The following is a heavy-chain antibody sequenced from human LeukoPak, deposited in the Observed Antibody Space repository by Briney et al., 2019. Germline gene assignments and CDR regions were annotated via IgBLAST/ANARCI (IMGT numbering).Heavy chain of an antibody. Sequence: PGGSLRLSCAASGFTFSIYAMSWVRQAPGKGLEWVSTIYSGGSTYYADSVKGRFTISRDNSKNTLYLQMNSLRAEDTAVYYCARHDWFDPWGRGTLVTVSS. V-gene: IGHV3-66*04. J-gene: IGHJ5*02. CDR2: IYSGGST. CDR3: ARHDWFDP. CDR1: GFTFSIYA.